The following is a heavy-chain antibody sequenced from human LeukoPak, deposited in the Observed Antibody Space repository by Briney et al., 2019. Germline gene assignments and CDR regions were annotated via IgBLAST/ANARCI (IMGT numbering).Heavy chain of an antibody. CDR1: GYTFTSYG. J-gene: IGHJ5*02. CDR3: ARGGGSIKWFDP. CDR2: ISAYNGNT. Sequence: SVTVSCTASGYTFTSYGISWVRQAPGQGMEWMGWISAYNGNTNYTQKLQGRLTMTTDTSTSTAYMELRSLRSDDTAVYYCARGGGSIKWFDPWGQGTLVTVSS. V-gene: IGHV1-18*04. D-gene: IGHD3-10*01.